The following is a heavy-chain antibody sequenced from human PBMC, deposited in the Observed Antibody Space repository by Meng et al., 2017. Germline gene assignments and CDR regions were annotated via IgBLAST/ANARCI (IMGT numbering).Heavy chain of an antibody. CDR1: GFTFGDYA. D-gene: IGHD5-24*01. J-gene: IGHJ4*02. CDR3: ARDTGMRWLQIGYYFDY. Sequence: ESLKISCTASGFTFGDYAMSWVRQAPGKGLEWIGRIYTSGSTNYNPSLKSRVTMSVDTSKNQFSLKLSSVTAADTAVYYCARDTGMRWLQIGYYFDYWGQGTLVTVSS. CDR2: IYTSGST. V-gene: IGHV4-4*07.